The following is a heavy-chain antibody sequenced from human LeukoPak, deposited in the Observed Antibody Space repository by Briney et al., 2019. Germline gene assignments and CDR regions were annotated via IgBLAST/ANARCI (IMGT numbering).Heavy chain of an antibody. CDR3: ARVARSMSSSSEDS. D-gene: IGHD6-13*01. V-gene: IGHV4-59*08. Sequence: SETLSLTCTVSGGSISSYYWSWIRQPPGKGLEWIGYIYYSGSTNYNPSLKSRVTLSVDTSKNQFSLKLNSVTAADTAVYYCARVARSMSSSSEDSWGQGTLVTVSS. CDR1: GGSISSYY. J-gene: IGHJ4*02. CDR2: IYYSGST.